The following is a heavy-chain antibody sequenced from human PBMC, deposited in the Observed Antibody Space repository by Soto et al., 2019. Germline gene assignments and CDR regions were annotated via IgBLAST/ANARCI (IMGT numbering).Heavy chain of an antibody. CDR1: GFTFSNSW. V-gene: IGHV3-74*01. D-gene: IGHD2-2*01. CDR3: VKVLARGVGVPRFYFDS. Sequence: AGGSLRLSCAASGFTFSNSWMHWVRQVSGKGLEWVSRINADGTSTSYADSVKGRFTISRDNAKNTLYLHVNSLRAEDTAVYYCVKVLARGVGVPRFYFDSWGQGALVTVS. CDR2: INADGTST. J-gene: IGHJ4*02.